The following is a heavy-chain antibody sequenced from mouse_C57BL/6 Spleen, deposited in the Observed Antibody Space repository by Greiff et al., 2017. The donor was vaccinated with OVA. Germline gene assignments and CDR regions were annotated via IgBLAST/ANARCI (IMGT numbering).Heavy chain of an antibody. J-gene: IGHJ3*01. D-gene: IGHD2-4*01. V-gene: IGHV8-12*01. CDR3: ARRADYDQKGSFAY. CDR2: IYWDDDK. Sequence: QVQLKESGPGILQSSQTLSLTCPFSGFSLSTSGMGVSWIRQPSGKGLEWLAHIYWDDDKRYNPSLKSRLTISKDTSRNQVFLKITSVDTADTATYYCARRADYDQKGSFAYWGQGTLVTVSA. CDR1: GFSLSTSGMG.